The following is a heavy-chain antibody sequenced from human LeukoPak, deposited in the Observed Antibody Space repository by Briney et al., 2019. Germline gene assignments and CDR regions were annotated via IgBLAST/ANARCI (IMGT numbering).Heavy chain of an antibody. D-gene: IGHD1-26*01. V-gene: IGHV4-38-2*02. CDR3: ARADSGSYYHDY. CDR2: IHSSGST. CDR1: GYSISSGYY. Sequence: SETLSLTCTVSGYSISSGYYWGWIRQPPGKGLEWVGSIHSSGSTYYNPSLKSRVTISGDTSRKQFSLRLSSVTAADTAVYYCARADSGSYYHDYWGQGTLVTVSS. J-gene: IGHJ4*02.